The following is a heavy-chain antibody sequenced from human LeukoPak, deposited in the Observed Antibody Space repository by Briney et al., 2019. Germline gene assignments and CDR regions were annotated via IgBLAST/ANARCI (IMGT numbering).Heavy chain of an antibody. J-gene: IGHJ4*02. CDR2: IIPIFGTA. CDR3: ARDLVVYDFWSGYYQNGYFDY. Sequence: SVKVSCKASGGTFSSYAIRWVRQAPGQGLEWMGGIIPIFGTANYAQKFQGRVTITADESTSTAYMELSSLRSEDTAVYYCARDLVVYDFWSGYYQNGYFDYWGQGTLVTVSS. CDR1: GGTFSSYA. D-gene: IGHD3-3*01. V-gene: IGHV1-69*01.